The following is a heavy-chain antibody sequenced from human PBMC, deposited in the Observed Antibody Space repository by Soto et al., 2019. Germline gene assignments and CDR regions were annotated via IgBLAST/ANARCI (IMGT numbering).Heavy chain of an antibody. V-gene: IGHV4-59*12. CDR1: GGSISTYY. CDR3: ARHTLTVRSGFDN. J-gene: IGHJ4*02. D-gene: IGHD4-17*01. CDR2: THYSGNT. Sequence: QVQLQESGPGLVKPSETLSLTCTVSGGSISTYYWDWLRQSPEKGLEWIGYTHYSGNTNYRPSVRGRVTISLDTSRNQFSLILSAVTAADTAIYYCARHTLTVRSGFDNWGQGALVTVSS.